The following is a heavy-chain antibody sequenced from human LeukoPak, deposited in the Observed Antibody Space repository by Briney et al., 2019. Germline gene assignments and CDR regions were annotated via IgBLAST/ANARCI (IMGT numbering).Heavy chain of an antibody. V-gene: IGHV3-30*07. D-gene: IGHD3-22*01. CDR2: ISYDGSNK. J-gene: IGHJ4*02. Sequence: GGSLRLSCAASGFTFSSYWMSWVRQAPGKGLEWVAVISYDGSNKYYADSVKSRFTISRDNSKNTLYLQMNSLRAEDTAVYYCAKDPTSSGYYFDYWGQGTLVTVSS. CDR3: AKDPTSSGYYFDY. CDR1: GFTFSSYW.